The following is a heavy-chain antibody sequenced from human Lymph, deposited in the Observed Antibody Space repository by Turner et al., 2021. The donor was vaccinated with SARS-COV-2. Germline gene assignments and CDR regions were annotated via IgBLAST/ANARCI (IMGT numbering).Heavy chain of an antibody. V-gene: IGHV4-59*01. Sequence: QVQLQESGPRLVTPLETLSLTCTVSGGSMNSNYWSWIRQPPGKRLEWIGYIYYRGSTNYNPSLESRVTISVDTSRNQFSLNMTSVTAADTAIYYCARETVNNWVDPWGQGTLVTVSS. J-gene: IGHJ5*02. CDR2: IYYRGST. D-gene: IGHD2-21*02. CDR3: ARETVNNWVDP. CDR1: GGSMNSNY.